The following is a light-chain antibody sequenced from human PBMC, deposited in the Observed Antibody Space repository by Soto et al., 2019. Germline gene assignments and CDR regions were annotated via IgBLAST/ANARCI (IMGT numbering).Light chain of an antibody. CDR2: GAS. J-gene: IGKJ5*01. CDR3: QPYNYRPPA. Sequence: EIVMTQSPATLSVSPGERAALSCRASQSVSGNLAWYQQTPGQAPRLLIYGASTRATGIPARFSGSGFGTEFTLTISSLKPEDFAVYYCQPYNYRPPAFGQGTRLEIK. V-gene: IGKV3-15*01. CDR1: QSVSGN.